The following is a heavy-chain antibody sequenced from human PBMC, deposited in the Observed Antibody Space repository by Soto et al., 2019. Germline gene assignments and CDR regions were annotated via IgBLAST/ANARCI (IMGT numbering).Heavy chain of an antibody. J-gene: IGHJ6*02. V-gene: IGHV4-4*02. D-gene: IGHD2-2*01. CDR1: GGSISSSNW. Sequence: QVQLQESGPGLVKPSGTLSLTCAVSGGSISSSNWWRWVRQPPGKGLEWIGEIYHSGSNNYNPSPKSRVPISVDKSKNQFSLKLSSVTAADTAVYYCARDQSIVVVPAAPYYDYYGMDVWGQGTTVTVSS. CDR3: ARDQSIVVVPAAPYYDYYGMDV. CDR2: IYHSGSN.